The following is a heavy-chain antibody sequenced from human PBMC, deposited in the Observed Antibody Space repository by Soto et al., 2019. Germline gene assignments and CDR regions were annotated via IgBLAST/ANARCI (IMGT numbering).Heavy chain of an antibody. CDR2: INPNSGGT. V-gene: IGHV1-2*02. D-gene: IGHD1-7*01. CDR1: GYTFTGYY. CDR3: ARVAGTTNYYYGMDV. Sequence: QVQLVQSGAEVKKPGASVKVSCKASGYTFTGYYMHWVRQAPGQGLEWMGWINPNSGGTNYAQKFQGRVTMTRDTSISTADMELSRLRSDDTAVYYCARVAGTTNYYYGMDVWGQGTTVTVSS. J-gene: IGHJ6*02.